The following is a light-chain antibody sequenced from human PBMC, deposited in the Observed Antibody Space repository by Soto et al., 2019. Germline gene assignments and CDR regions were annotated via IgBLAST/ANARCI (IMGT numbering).Light chain of an antibody. CDR3: QQYNNWPPWT. CDR2: GVS. J-gene: IGKJ1*01. V-gene: IGKV3-15*01. Sequence: EIVMTQSPATLSVSPGERATLSCRASQSVSSNLAWYQQTPGQAPRLLIYGVSTRATGIPARFSGSGSGTEFTLTISSLQSEDFAVYYCQQYNNWPPWTFGQGTKVEIK. CDR1: QSVSSN.